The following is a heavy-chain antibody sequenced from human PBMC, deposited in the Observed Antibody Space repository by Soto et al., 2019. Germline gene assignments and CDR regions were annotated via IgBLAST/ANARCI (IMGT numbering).Heavy chain of an antibody. V-gene: IGHV1-46*01. CDR2: INPSGGST. D-gene: IGHD6-19*01. CDR1: GYTFTSYY. J-gene: IGHJ6*02. Sequence: QVQLVQSGAEVKKPGASVKVSCKASGYTFTSYYMHWVRQAPGQGLEWMGIINPSGGSTSYAQKFQGRVPMTRDTSTSTVYMELRSLRSEDTAVYYCASSVAHPYGMDVWGQGTKVTVSS. CDR3: ASSVAHPYGMDV.